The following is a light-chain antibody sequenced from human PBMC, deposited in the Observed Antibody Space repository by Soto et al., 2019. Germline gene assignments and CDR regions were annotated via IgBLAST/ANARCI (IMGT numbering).Light chain of an antibody. Sequence: EIVMTQSPVTLSVSPGERATLSCRASQSVSDNLAWYQQKPGQAPRLLIYGTSTRATGIPASFSGSGSGTEFTLTISSLQSEDFAVYYCQQYNNWPITFGGGTKLEIK. CDR3: QQYNNWPIT. V-gene: IGKV3-15*01. J-gene: IGKJ4*01. CDR1: QSVSDN. CDR2: GTS.